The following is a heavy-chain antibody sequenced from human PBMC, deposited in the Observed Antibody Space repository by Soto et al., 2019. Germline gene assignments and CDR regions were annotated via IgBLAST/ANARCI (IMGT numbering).Heavy chain of an antibody. D-gene: IGHD5-18*01. V-gene: IGHV1-69*06. CDR2: IIPIFGTA. J-gene: IGHJ4*02. CDR3: ARRGYSYGKRYCHKYYFDY. CDR1: GGTFSSYA. Sequence: QVQLVQSGAEVKKPGSSVKVSCKASGGTFSSYAISWVRQAPGQGLEWMGGIIPIFGTANYAQKFQGRVTITADKSTSTAYMELSSLRSEDTAVYYCARRGYSYGKRYCHKYYFDYWGQGTLVTVSS.